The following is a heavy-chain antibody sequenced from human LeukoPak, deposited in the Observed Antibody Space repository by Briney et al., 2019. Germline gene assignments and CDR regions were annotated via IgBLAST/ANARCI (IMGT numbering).Heavy chain of an antibody. Sequence: ASVKVSCKASGYTFTGYYMHWVRQAPGQGLEWMGWINPNSGGTKYAQKFQGRVTMTRDTSISTAYMELSRLRSDDTAVYYCARTGYSSSHRFTGDYWGQGTLVTVSS. J-gene: IGHJ4*02. CDR3: ARTGYSSSHRFTGDY. D-gene: IGHD6-13*01. CDR2: INPNSGGT. V-gene: IGHV1-2*02. CDR1: GYTFTGYY.